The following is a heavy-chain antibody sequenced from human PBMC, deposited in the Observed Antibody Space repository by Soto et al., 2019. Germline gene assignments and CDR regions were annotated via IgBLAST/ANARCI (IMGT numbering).Heavy chain of an antibody. V-gene: IGHV4-34*01. CDR3: ARGGLGRMIVFVSTAAFDI. J-gene: IGHJ3*02. D-gene: IGHD3-22*01. CDR2: INHSGST. Sequence: SETLSLTCAVYGGSFSGYYWSWIRQPPGKGLEWIGEINHSGSTNYNPSLKSRVTISVDTSKNQFSLKLGSVTAADTAVYYCARGGLGRMIVFVSTAAFDIWGQGTMVTVSS. CDR1: GGSFSGYY.